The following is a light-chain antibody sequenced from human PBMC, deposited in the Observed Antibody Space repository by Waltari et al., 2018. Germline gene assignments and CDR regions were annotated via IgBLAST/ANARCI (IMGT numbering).Light chain of an antibody. CDR3: QQRSDWPPLT. CDR2: HAS. J-gene: IGKJ5*01. CDR1: QSVSSY. V-gene: IGKV3-11*01. Sequence: EIVLTQSPATQSLSQGERATLSCRASQSVSSYLAWYQQKPGQPPRLLIYHASTMATGIPARFSGRGSGTDFTLIITNVEPEDFAVYYCQQRSDWPPLTFGQGTRLEIK.